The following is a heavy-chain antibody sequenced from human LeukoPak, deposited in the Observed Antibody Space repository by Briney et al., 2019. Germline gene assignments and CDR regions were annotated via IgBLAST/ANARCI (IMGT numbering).Heavy chain of an antibody. J-gene: IGHJ6*02. D-gene: IGHD1-26*01. Sequence: PGASVKLSCKASGGTFSSYTISWVRQAPGQGLEWMGRIIPILGIANYAQKFQGRVTITADKSTSTAYMELSSLRSEDTAVYYCATLYSGSTRGYYYYGMDVWGQGTTVTVSS. CDR1: GGTFSSYT. CDR3: ATLYSGSTRGYYYYGMDV. CDR2: IIPILGIA. V-gene: IGHV1-69*02.